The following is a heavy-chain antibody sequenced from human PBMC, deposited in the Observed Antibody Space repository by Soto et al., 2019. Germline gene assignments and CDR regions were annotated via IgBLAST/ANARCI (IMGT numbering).Heavy chain of an antibody. J-gene: IGHJ5*02. V-gene: IGHV4-4*07. CDR1: GASISGFY. D-gene: IGHD1-1*01. CDR3: VRDGTKTLRDWFDP. CDR2: IYATGTT. Sequence: SETLSLTCTVSGASISGFYWSWIRKSAGKVLEWIGRIYATGTTDYNPSLKSRVMMSVDTSRKQFSLKLRSVTAADTAVYYCVRDGTKTLRDWFDPWGQGISVTVS.